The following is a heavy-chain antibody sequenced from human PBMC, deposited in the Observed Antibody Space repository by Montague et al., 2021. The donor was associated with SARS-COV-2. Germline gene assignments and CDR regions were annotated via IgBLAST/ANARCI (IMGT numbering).Heavy chain of an antibody. CDR2: IYYSGGI. CDR3: ARAVSVRRAVNWFDP. J-gene: IGHJ5*02. D-gene: IGHD3-10*01. Sequence: SETLSPTPTVPGGSMSDHYWSWIRQPPGKGLEWLAYIYYSGGINSNASLKSRVSMSVDTSKNQFSLKLTSVTAADTAVYYCARAVSVRRAVNWFDPWGQGTLVTVSS. V-gene: IGHV4-59*11. CDR1: GGSMSDHY.